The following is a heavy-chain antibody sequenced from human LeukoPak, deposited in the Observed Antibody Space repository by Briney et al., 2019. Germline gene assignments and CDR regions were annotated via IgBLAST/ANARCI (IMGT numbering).Heavy chain of an antibody. V-gene: IGHV4-59*06. D-gene: IGHD4-17*01. CDR3: ARDPGYGDYGDYFDY. CDR1: GGSISSYY. CDR2: IYYSGST. J-gene: IGHJ4*02. Sequence: SETLSLTCTVSGGSISSYYWSWIRQHPGKGLEWIGYIYYSGSTYYSPSLKSRVTISVDTSKNQFSLKLSSVTAADTAVYYCARDPGYGDYGDYFDYWGQGTLVTVSS.